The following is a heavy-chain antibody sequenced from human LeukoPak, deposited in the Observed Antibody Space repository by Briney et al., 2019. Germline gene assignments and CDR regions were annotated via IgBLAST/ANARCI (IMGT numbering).Heavy chain of an antibody. V-gene: IGHV4-39*01. CDR2: IYYRGST. Sequence: SETLSLTCTVSGGSISNYYWGWIRQPPGKGLEWIGTIYYRGSTYYKSSLKNRLTISVDTFKNQFSLKLSAVTAADTAVCFCARQGDGFKTANFDYWGQGTLVTVSS. D-gene: IGHD5-24*01. J-gene: IGHJ4*02. CDR3: ARQGDGFKTANFDY. CDR1: GGSISNYY.